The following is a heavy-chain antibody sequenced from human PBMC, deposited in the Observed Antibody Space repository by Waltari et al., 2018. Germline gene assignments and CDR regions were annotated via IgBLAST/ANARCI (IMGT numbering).Heavy chain of an antibody. CDR3: ARVAGGLTSMAAGYDYYGMDV. J-gene: IGHJ6*02. Sequence: QVQLQESGPGLVKPSETLSLTCTVSGGSISSYYWCWIRQPPGKGLEWIGYIYYSGSTNYNPRLKSRVTVSVDTCKKQFSQKLSSVTAADTAVYYCARVAGGLTSMAAGYDYYGMDVWGQGTTVTVSS. D-gene: IGHD3-16*01. CDR2: IYYSGST. V-gene: IGHV4-59*01. CDR1: GGSISSYY.